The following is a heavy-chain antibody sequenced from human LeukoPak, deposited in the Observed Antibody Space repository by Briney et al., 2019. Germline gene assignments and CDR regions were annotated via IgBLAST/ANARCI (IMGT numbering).Heavy chain of an antibody. J-gene: IGHJ4*02. CDR2: ISGSGGST. CDR1: GFTFSSYA. V-gene: IGHV3-23*01. D-gene: IGHD6-13*01. Sequence: GGSLRLSCAASGFTFSSYAMSWVRQAPGKGLEWVSAISGSGGSTYYADSVKGRFTISRDNSKNTLYLQMNSLRAEDTAVYYCAKDRRQLVRGGSWAGYWGQGTLVTVSS. CDR3: AKDRRQLVRGGSWAGY.